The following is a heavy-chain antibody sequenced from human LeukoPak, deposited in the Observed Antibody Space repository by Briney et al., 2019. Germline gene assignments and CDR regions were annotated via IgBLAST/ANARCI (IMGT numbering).Heavy chain of an antibody. CDR3: AKDGGDFTYYYDTEVANAFDI. CDR1: GFTFSSYG. Sequence: GGSLRLSCAASGFTFSSYGMHWVRQAPGKGLEWVVFIRYDGSNKYYADSVKGRFTISRDNSKNTLYLQMNSLRAEDTAVYYCAKDGGDFTYYYDTEVANAFDIWGQGTMVTVSS. V-gene: IGHV3-30*02. J-gene: IGHJ3*02. CDR2: IRYDGSNK. D-gene: IGHD3-22*01.